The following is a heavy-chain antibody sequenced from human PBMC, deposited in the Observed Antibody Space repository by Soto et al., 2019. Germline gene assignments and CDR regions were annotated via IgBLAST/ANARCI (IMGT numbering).Heavy chain of an antibody. CDR2: IYPGDSDT. CDR1: GYSFTSYW. V-gene: IGHV5-51*01. D-gene: IGHD2-8*01. CDR3: LRRPIMYPYYYYYGMDV. J-gene: IGHJ6*02. Sequence: GESLKISCKGSGYSFTSYWIGWVRQMPGKGLEWMGIIYPGDSDTRYSPSFQGQVTISADKSISTAYLQWSSLKASDTARNNWLRRPIMYPYYYYYGMDVWGQGTTVTVSS.